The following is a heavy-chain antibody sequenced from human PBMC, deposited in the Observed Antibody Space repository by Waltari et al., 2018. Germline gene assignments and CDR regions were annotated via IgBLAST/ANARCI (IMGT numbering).Heavy chain of an antibody. J-gene: IGHJ5*02. V-gene: IGHV4-59*01. CDR3: ARGGGGDWEWFDP. Sequence: QVQLQASGPSLRKPSEPLSLIFTVSGGSIRGFYWSWVRQPPGKGLDWIGYIYYTGSTNFNPSLKSRVTMSVDTSKNQFSLKLSSVTAADTAFYYCARGGGGDWEWFDPWGQGTLVTVSS. CDR1: GGSIRGFY. CDR2: IYYTGST. D-gene: IGHD2-21*02.